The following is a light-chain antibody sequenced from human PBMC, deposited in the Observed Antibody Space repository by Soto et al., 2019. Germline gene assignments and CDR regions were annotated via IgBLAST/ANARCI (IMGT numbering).Light chain of an antibody. Sequence: QSVLTQPPSASGNPGQRLTISCSGSTSNILRNYVYWYRQLPGTAPRLLISMNDQRPSGVPDRCSGSKSGTSASLAISGLRSEDEADYYCASWDDSLSGYVFGTGNKV. CDR3: ASWDDSLSGYV. V-gene: IGLV1-47*01. CDR2: MND. J-gene: IGLJ1*01. CDR1: TSNILRNY.